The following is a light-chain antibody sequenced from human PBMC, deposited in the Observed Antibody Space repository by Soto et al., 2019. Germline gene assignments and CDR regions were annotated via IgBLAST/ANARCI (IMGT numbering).Light chain of an antibody. J-gene: IGKJ4*01. CDR2: DSS. CDR1: QSVSTN. V-gene: IGKV3-11*01. CDR3: QQRSHWPPGT. Sequence: EIVITQSPATLPVSPGERATLSCRASQSVSTNLAWYQQKPGQAPRLLIYDSSHRATGIPARFSGSGSGTDFTLTISSLEPEDFAVYYCQQRSHWPPGTFGGGTKVDIK.